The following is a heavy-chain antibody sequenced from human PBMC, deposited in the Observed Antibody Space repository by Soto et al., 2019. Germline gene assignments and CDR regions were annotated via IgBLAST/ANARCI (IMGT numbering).Heavy chain of an antibody. J-gene: IGHJ5*02. Sequence: SETLSLTCAVSGYSISSGYYWGWIRQPPGKGLEWIGSIYHSGSTYYNPSLKSRVTISVDTSKNQFSLKLSSVTAADTAVYYCARDPGLRDYGDPDGDWFDPWGQGTLVTVSS. CDR1: GYSISSGYY. CDR2: IYHSGST. V-gene: IGHV4-38-2*02. CDR3: ARDPGLRDYGDPDGDWFDP. D-gene: IGHD4-17*01.